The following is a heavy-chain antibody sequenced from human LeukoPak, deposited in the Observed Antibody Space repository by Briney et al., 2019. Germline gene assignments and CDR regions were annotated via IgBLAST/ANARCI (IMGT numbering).Heavy chain of an antibody. J-gene: IGHJ4*02. D-gene: IGHD3-3*01. Sequence: SETLSLTCTVSGVSISSSNSYWGWIRPPPGKGLEWIGSIYYSGNTYYNASLKSQVSISIDTSKNQSSLRLTSVTAADTAVYYCARHFGSGLFILPGGQGTLVTVSS. CDR2: IYYSGNT. CDR1: GVSISSSNSY. V-gene: IGHV4-39*01. CDR3: ARHFGSGLFILP.